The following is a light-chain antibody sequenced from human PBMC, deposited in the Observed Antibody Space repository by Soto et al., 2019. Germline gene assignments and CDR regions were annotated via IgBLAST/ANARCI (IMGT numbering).Light chain of an antibody. J-gene: IGKJ4*01. CDR3: QQRNSWPPLT. V-gene: IGKV3-15*01. CDR1: QSVNLN. Sequence: EIVMTQSPATLSVSPGERATLSCRASQSVNLNLAWYQQKPGQAPRLLIYGASIRATGIPARFNGSGAGTEFTLTINSLQSEDSAIYYCQQRNSWPPLTFGGGTTVEIK. CDR2: GAS.